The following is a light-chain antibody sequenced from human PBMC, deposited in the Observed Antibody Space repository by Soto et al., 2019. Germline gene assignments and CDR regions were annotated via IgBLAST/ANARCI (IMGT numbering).Light chain of an antibody. V-gene: IGLV7-46*01. CDR1: TGAVTSGHY. CDR3: LLSYSGARLVV. CDR2: DTS. Sequence: QTVVTQEPSLTVSPGGTVTLTCGSSTGAVTSGHYPYWFQQKPGQAPGTLIYDTSNKHSWTPARFSGSLLGGKAALTLSGAQPEDEAEYYCLLSYSGARLVVFGGGTKLTVL. J-gene: IGLJ2*01.